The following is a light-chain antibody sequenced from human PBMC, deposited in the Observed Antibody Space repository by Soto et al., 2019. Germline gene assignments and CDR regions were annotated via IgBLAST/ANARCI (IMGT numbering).Light chain of an antibody. CDR2: DAS. J-gene: IGKJ4*01. Sequence: IQLTQAPSSLSASVGDRVTITCRASQGISSYLGWYQQKPGKAPNLLIYDASTLQSGVPSRFSGSGSETEFSLTIRALQPEDFATYYCQQLSRYPLTFGGGTKVDIK. CDR1: QGISSY. V-gene: IGKV1-9*01. CDR3: QQLSRYPLT.